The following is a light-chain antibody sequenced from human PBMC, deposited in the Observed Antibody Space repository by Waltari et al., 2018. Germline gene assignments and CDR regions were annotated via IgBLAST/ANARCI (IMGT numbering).Light chain of an antibody. CDR3: HQRGSWPIT. J-gene: IGKJ5*01. Sequence: VLTQSPATLSLSPGAGATLSCRASQSISTYLAWFQQIPGQAPRLLIYDASNRAAGVPARFSGSGSGTDFTLSISSLEPEDFAVYYCHQRGSWPITFGQGTRLEIK. V-gene: IGKV3-11*01. CDR1: QSISTY. CDR2: DAS.